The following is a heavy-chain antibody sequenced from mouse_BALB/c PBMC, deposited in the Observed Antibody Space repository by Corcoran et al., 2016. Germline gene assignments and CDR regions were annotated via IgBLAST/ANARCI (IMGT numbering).Heavy chain of an antibody. V-gene: IGHV9-3-1*01. Sequence: QIQLVQSGPELKKPGETVKISCKASGYTFTNYGMNWVKQAPGKGLKWMGWINTYTGEPTYADDFKGRFAFSLETSASTAYLQNNNLKKEDTATYFCAITTVVDYWGQGTTLTVSS. CDR3: AITTVVDY. CDR2: INTYTGEP. D-gene: IGHD1-1*01. J-gene: IGHJ2*01. CDR1: GYTFTNYG.